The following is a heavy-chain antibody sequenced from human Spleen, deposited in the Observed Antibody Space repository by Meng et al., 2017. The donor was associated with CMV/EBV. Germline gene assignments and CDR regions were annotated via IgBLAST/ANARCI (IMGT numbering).Heavy chain of an antibody. CDR3: AREDCSTTSCFLDI. D-gene: IGHD2-2*01. V-gene: IGHV3-74*01. CDR2: INSDGSST. J-gene: IGHJ3*02. CDR1: GFTFSNYW. Sequence: GESLKISCAASGFTFSNYWMHWVRQAPGKGLVWVSRINSDGSSTTYADSVKGRFTISRDTSKNTLYLQMNSLRAEDTAVYYCAREDCSTTSCFLDIWGQGTMVTVSS.